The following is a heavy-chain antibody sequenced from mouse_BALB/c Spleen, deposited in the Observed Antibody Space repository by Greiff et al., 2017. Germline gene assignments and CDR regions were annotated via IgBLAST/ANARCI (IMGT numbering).Heavy chain of an antibody. CDR1: GYSITSDYA. V-gene: IGHV3-2*02. J-gene: IGHJ2*01. CDR2: ISYSGST. Sequence: EVKLQESGPGLVKPSQSLSLTCTVTGYSITSDYAWNWIRQFPGNKLEWMGYISYSGSTSYNPSLKSRISITRDTSKNQFFLQLNSVTTEDTATYYCAMGDGYSYFDYWGQGTTLTVSS. D-gene: IGHD2-3*01. CDR3: AMGDGYSYFDY.